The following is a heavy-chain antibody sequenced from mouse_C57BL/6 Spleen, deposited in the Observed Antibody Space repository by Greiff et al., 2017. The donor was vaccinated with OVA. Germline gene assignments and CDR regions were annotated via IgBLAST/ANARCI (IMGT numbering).Heavy chain of an antibody. V-gene: IGHV5-17*01. D-gene: IGHD1-1*01. CDR3: ARRYYGSSYRDYYAMDY. CDR2: ISSGSSTI. CDR1: GFTFSDYG. Sequence: DVMLVESGGGLVKPGGSLKLSCAASGFTFSDYGMHWVRQAPEKGLEWVAYISSGSSTIYYADTVKGRFTISRDNAKNTLFLQMTSLRSEDTAMYYCARRYYGSSYRDYYAMDYWGQGTSVTVSS. J-gene: IGHJ4*01.